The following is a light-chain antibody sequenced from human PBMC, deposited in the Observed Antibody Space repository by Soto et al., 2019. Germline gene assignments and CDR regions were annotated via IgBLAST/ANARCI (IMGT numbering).Light chain of an antibody. J-gene: IGKJ1*01. CDR3: PHRSNWPPGWT. V-gene: IGKV3-11*01. Sequence: EIVLTQSPATLSLSPGERATLSCRASQSVSSYLACYQQKPGQAPRLLIYDASNRATGIPARCSGSGSGTDFTLTISSLEPEDFAVYYCPHRSNWPPGWTFGQGTKVEIK. CDR1: QSVSSY. CDR2: DAS.